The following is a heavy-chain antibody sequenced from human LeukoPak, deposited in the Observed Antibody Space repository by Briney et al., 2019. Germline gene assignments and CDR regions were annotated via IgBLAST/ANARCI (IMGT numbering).Heavy chain of an antibody. V-gene: IGHV3-21*01. CDR2: ISSSSSYI. CDR1: GFTFSSYS. J-gene: IGHJ3*02. D-gene: IGHD6-13*01. CDR3: ARPYSSSWYGAFDI. Sequence: PRGSPRLSCAASGFTFSSYSMNWVCQAPGKGLEWVSSISSSSSYIYFADSVKGRFTISRDNAKNSLYLQMNSLRAEDTAVYYCARPYSSSWYGAFDIWGRGTIVPVSS.